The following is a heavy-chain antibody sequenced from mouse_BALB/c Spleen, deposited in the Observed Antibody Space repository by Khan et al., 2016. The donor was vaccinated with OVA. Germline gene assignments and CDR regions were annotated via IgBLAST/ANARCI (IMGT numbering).Heavy chain of an antibody. J-gene: IGHJ2*01. V-gene: IGHV3-2*02. CDR1: GYSITTDYA. CDR2: ISYSGNT. Sequence: EVELVESGPGLVKPSQSLSLTCTVTGYSITTDYAWNWIRQFPGNKLEWMGFISYSGNTKYNPSLKSRISIGRDTSTNQFFLQLKSVTTEDTARYYCARVYGGDFDYWGQGTTLTVSS. CDR3: ARVYGGDFDY. D-gene: IGHD1-1*01.